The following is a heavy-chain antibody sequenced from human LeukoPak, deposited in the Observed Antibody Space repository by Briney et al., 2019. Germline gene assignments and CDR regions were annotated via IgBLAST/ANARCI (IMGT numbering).Heavy chain of an antibody. CDR3: ARDLGPNDYSNNFDY. J-gene: IGHJ4*02. V-gene: IGHV3-48*01. Sequence: GGSLRLSRAASGFTFSSYSMNWVRQAPGKGLEWVSYISSSSGTIYYADSVKGRFTISRDNAKNSLSLQMNSLRAEDTAVYYCARDLGPNDYSNNFDYWGQGTLVTVSS. CDR1: GFTFSSYS. CDR2: ISSSSGTI. D-gene: IGHD4-11*01.